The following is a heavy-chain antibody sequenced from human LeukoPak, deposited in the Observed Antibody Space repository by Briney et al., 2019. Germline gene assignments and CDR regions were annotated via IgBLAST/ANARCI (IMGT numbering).Heavy chain of an antibody. Sequence: PGGSLRLSCTASGFTFGDYAMTWVRQAPGQGLEWVGFIASETYGGTAEYAASVKGRFTISRDDSKSIAYLQMNCLKTKDTAVYYCTRDQTPYYWGQGTLVTVSS. J-gene: IGHJ4*01. CDR2: IASETYGGTA. V-gene: IGHV3-49*04. CDR3: TRDQTPYY. CDR1: GFTFGDYA.